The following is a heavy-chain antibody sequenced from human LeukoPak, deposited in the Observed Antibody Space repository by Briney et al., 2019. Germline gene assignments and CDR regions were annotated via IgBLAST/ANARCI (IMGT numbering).Heavy chain of an antibody. J-gene: IGHJ3*02. D-gene: IGHD3-3*01. Sequence: GASVKVSCKASGYTFTSYDINWARQATGQGLEWMGWMNPNSGNTGYAQKFQGRVTMTRNTSISTAYMELSSLRSEDTAVYYCARRYDFWTGSKAFDIWGQGTMVTVSS. CDR1: GYTFTSYD. CDR3: ARRYDFWTGSKAFDI. CDR2: MNPNSGNT. V-gene: IGHV1-8*01.